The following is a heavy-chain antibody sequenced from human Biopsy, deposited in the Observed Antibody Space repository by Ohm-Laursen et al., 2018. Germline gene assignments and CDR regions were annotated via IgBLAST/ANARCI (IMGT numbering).Heavy chain of an antibody. CDR1: GFTFSNSG. CDR3: AKDKGTFNFYYYGMDV. V-gene: IGHV3-30*18. Sequence: SLRLSCTAPGFTFSNSGMHWVRQAPGKGLEWVAAISYDGSKTDYGDSVKGRLNISRDNSKNTLDLQMSSLRVEDTAVYFCAKDKGTFNFYYYGMDVWGQGTTVAVSS. J-gene: IGHJ6*02. D-gene: IGHD2/OR15-2a*01. CDR2: ISYDGSKT.